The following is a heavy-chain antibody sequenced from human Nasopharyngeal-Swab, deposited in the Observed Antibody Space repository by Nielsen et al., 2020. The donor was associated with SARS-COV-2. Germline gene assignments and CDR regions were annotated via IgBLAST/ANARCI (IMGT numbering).Heavy chain of an antibody. CDR3: AKGRGDGDYFAFDY. V-gene: IGHV3-30*18. CDR2: ISYDGSNK. Sequence: GGSLRLSSAASGFTFSSYGMHWVRQAPGKGLEWVAVISYDGSNKYYADSVKGRFTISRDNSKNTLYLQMNSLRAEDTAVYYCAKGRGDGDYFAFDYWGQGTLVTVSS. J-gene: IGHJ4*02. D-gene: IGHD4-17*01. CDR1: GFTFSSYG.